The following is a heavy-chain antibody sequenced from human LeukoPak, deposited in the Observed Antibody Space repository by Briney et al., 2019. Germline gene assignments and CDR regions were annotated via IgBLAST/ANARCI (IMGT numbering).Heavy chain of an antibody. Sequence: PGGSLRLSCAASEFSVGSNYMTWVRQAPGKGLEWVSLIYSGGSTYYADSVKGRFTISRDNSKNTLYLQMNSLRAEDTAVYYCAKDGGYDILTGYYTGFDYWGQGTLVTVSS. J-gene: IGHJ4*02. CDR2: IYSGGST. CDR3: AKDGGYDILTGYYTGFDY. V-gene: IGHV3-66*01. D-gene: IGHD3-9*01. CDR1: EFSVGSNY.